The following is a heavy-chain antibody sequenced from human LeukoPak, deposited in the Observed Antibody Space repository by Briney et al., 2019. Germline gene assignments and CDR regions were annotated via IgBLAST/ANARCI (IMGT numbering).Heavy chain of an antibody. D-gene: IGHD3-3*01. CDR2: IYYSGST. CDR3: ARRITIFGVVNHGYYFDY. CDR1: GGSISSYY. V-gene: IGHV4-59*08. Sequence: SETLSLTCTVSGGSISSYYWSWIRQPPGKGLEWIGYIYYSGSTNYNPSLKSRVTISVDTSKNQFSLKLSSVTAADTAVYYCARRITIFGVVNHGYYFDYWGQGTLVTVSS. J-gene: IGHJ4*02.